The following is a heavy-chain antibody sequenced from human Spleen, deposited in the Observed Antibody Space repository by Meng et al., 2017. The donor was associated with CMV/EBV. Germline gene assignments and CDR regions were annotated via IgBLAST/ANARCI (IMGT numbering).Heavy chain of an antibody. V-gene: IGHV4-59*04. Sequence: SETLSLTCTVSGGSISSYYWSWIRQPPGKGLECIGEIDHSGSTNYNPSLRSRLTMSIDTSKKQFSLQLRSVTAADTAVYYCARRRTVKQLVFTRPDYYGVDVWGQGTTVTVSS. J-gene: IGHJ6*02. CDR3: ARRRTVKQLVFTRPDYYGVDV. CDR1: GGSISSYY. CDR2: IDHSGST. D-gene: IGHD6-13*01.